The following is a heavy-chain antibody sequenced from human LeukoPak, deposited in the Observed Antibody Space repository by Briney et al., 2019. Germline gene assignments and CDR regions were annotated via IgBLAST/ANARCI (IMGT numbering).Heavy chain of an antibody. CDR2: IKQDGSER. D-gene: IGHD5-12*01. V-gene: IGHV3-7*01. Sequence: PGGSLRLSCAASGFTVSSNYMSWVRQAPGKGLEWAANIKQDGSERYYVDSMKGRFTISRDNAKNSVYLEMSSLRAEDTAVYFCARVSTPWRGHCDPWGQGTLVTVSS. CDR3: ARVSTPWRGHCDP. CDR1: GFTVSSNY. J-gene: IGHJ5*02.